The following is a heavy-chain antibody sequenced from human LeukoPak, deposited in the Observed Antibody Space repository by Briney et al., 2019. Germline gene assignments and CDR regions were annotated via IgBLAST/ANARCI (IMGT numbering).Heavy chain of an antibody. V-gene: IGHV1-2*02. J-gene: IGHJ4*02. CDR2: INPNSGGT. D-gene: IGHD3-10*01. CDR1: GYTFTGYY. Sequence: GASVKVSCKASGYTFTGYYMHWVRQAPGQGLEWMGWINPNSGGTNYAQKFQGRVTMTRDTSISTAYMELSRLRSDDTAVYYCARSYYYGSGSYEPLDYCGQGTLVTVSS. CDR3: ARSYYYGSGSYEPLDY.